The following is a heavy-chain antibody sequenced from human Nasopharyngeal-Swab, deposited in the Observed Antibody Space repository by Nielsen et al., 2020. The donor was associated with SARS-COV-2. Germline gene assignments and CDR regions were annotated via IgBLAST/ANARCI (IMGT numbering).Heavy chain of an antibody. V-gene: IGHV3-30*18. CDR3: AKDHSQRHSDWLSSDGLDV. D-gene: IGHD3-9*01. CDR1: GFTFTTYA. CDR2: ISYDGSKR. Sequence: GGSLRLSCAASGFTFTTYAMHWVRQAPGKGLEWVAVISYDGSKRYFTESVKGRFTISRDNSKNTLFLQMYSLRADDTAVYYCAKDHSQRHSDWLSSDGLDVWGQGTTVTVSS. J-gene: IGHJ6*02.